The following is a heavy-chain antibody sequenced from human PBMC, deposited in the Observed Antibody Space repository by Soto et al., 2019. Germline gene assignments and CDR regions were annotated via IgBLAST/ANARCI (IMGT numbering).Heavy chain of an antibody. CDR3: AREEGYCGGGSCFRSAFDL. Sequence: EVQLVESGGRLVKPGGSLRLSCAVSGFALSTYSIAWVRQAPGKGLEWVSFTFNYDGSLYYADSVKGRFAISRDDAKNSLYLEMNSLRAEDTAVYHCAREEGYCGGGSCFRSAFDLWGQGTVVTVSS. D-gene: IGHD2-15*01. J-gene: IGHJ3*01. CDR2: TFNYDGSL. CDR1: GFALSTYS. V-gene: IGHV3-21*01.